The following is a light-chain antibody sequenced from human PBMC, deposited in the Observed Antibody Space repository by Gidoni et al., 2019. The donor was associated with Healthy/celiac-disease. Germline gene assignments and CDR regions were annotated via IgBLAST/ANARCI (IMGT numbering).Light chain of an antibody. J-gene: IGLJ1*01. V-gene: IGLV2-14*01. CDR3: SSYTSSSTLYV. Sequence: QSAPTQPASVSGSPGQSITISCTGTSNDVGGYNYVSWYQQHPGKVPKLMIYEVSNRPSGVSNRFSGSKSGNTASLIISGLQAEDEADYYCSSYTSSSTLYVFGTGTKVTVL. CDR2: EVS. CDR1: SNDVGGYNY.